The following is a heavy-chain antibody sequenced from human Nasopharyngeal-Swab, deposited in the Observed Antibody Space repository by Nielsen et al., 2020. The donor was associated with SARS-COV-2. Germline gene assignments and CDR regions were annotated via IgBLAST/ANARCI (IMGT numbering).Heavy chain of an antibody. CDR1: GFTFSSYS. Sequence: GGSLKISCAASGFTFSSYSMNWVRQAPGKGLEWVSSISSSSSYIYYADSVKGRFTISRDNAKNSLYLQMNSLRAEDTAVYYCARDREVSITIFGVVNDPYYYYGMDVWGQGTTVTVSS. CDR2: ISSSSSYI. D-gene: IGHD3-3*01. J-gene: IGHJ6*02. CDR3: ARDREVSITIFGVVNDPYYYYGMDV. V-gene: IGHV3-21*01.